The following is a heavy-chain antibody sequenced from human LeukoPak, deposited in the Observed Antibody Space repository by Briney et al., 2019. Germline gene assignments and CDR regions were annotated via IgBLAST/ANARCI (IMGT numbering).Heavy chain of an antibody. D-gene: IGHD2-2*01. Sequence: GGSLRLSCAASGFTFSTYAMNWVRQAPGEGLKWVSCITGDSAYIYYADSVKGRFTISRDNAKNSLCLQMNSLRAEDTAVYYCARYEVSSSTSYIDFWGQGTLVTVSS. CDR3: ARYEVSSSTSYIDF. V-gene: IGHV3-21*01. J-gene: IGHJ4*02. CDR1: GFTFSTYA. CDR2: ITGDSAYI.